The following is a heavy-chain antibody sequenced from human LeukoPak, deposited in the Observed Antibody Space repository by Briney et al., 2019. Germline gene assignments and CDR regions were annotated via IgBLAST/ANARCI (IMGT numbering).Heavy chain of an antibody. Sequence: GGSLRLSCAASGFTFSSYAMSWVRQAPGKGLEWVSAISGSGGSTYYADSVKGRFTISRDNSKNTLYLQMNSLRAEDTAVYYCAKDRGRGSSGFPDTFDYWGQGTLVTVSS. CDR1: GFTFSSYA. V-gene: IGHV3-23*01. D-gene: IGHD3-22*01. J-gene: IGHJ4*02. CDR3: AKDRGRGSSGFPDTFDY. CDR2: ISGSGGST.